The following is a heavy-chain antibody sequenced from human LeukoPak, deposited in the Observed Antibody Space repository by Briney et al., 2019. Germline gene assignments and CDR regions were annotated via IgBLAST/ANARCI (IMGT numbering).Heavy chain of an antibody. D-gene: IGHD3-10*01. J-gene: IGHJ3*02. V-gene: IGHV4-34*01. Sequence: SETLSLTCAVYGGSFSGYYWSWIRQPPGKGLEWIGEINHSGSTNYNPSLKSRVTISVDKSKNQFSLKLSSVTAADTAVYYCARGFGITIAFDIWGQGTMVTVSS. CDR1: GGSFSGYY. CDR3: ARGFGITIAFDI. CDR2: INHSGST.